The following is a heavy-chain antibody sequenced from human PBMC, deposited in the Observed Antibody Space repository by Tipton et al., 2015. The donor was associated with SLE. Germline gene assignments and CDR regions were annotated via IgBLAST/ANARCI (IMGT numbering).Heavy chain of an antibody. V-gene: IGHV5-51*03. D-gene: IGHD1-7*01. CDR1: GYRFSRYW. J-gene: IGHJ5*02. CDR2: IYPGDSDT. Sequence: QLVQSGAEVKKPGESLKISCKGSGYRFSRYWIGWVRQMPGKGLEWIGIIYPGDSDTRYSPSFQGQVIISADQSTSTAYLQWSSLKAADTAMDDGARGPGAGTANWFDPWGQGTLVTVSS. CDR3: ARGPGAGTANWFDP.